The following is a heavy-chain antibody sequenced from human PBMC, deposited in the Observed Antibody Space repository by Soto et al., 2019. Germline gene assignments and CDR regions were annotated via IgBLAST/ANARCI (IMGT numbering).Heavy chain of an antibody. D-gene: IGHD1-1*01. CDR2: ISSSSSYI. CDR1: GFTFSSYS. Sequence: GGSLRLSCAASGFTFSSYSMNWVRQAPGKGLEWVSSISSSSSYIYYADSVKGRFTISRDNAKNSLYLQMNSLRAEDTAVYYCARDLEGNDYYYGMDVWGQGTTVTVSS. CDR3: ARDLEGNDYYYGMDV. J-gene: IGHJ6*02. V-gene: IGHV3-21*01.